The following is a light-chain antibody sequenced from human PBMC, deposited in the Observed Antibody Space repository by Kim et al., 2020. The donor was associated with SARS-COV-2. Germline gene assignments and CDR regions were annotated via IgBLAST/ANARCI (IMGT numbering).Light chain of an antibody. CDR3: QAWADNTFV. Sequence: VAPGQTAIITCSGDSLVDKNVFWYYQKPGQSPVLVLYLNTLRPSEIPERFSGSNSGNTATLTISGAQPVDEADYYCQAWADNTFVFGPGTKVTVL. CDR1: SLVDKN. CDR2: LNT. V-gene: IGLV3-1*01. J-gene: IGLJ1*01.